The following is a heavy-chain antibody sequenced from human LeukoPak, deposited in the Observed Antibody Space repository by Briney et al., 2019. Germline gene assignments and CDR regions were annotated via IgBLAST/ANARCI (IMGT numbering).Heavy chain of an antibody. V-gene: IGHV4-61*01. CDR1: GGSVSSTSSY. CDR2: IYYSGST. D-gene: IGHD1-1*01. J-gene: IGHJ4*02. Sequence: KASETLSLTCTVSGGSVSSTSSYWSWIRQPPGKGLEWIGYIYYSGSTNYNPSLKSRVTISVDTSKNQFSLKLSSVTAADTAVYYCAGTTPSFDYWGQGALVTVSS. CDR3: AGTTPSFDY.